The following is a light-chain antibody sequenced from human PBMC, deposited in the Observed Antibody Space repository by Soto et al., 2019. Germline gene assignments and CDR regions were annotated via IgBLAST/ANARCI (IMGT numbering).Light chain of an antibody. CDR2: GAS. CDR1: QTVSSY. J-gene: IGKJ5*01. V-gene: IGKV3-20*01. Sequence: ENVLTQSPGTLSLSPGERATLSCRASQTVSSYLTWYQQRPGQAPRLLIYGASKSATGIPHRFSGRGCGTDFTLTISRLQPEDVALYYCQQYGTSPITFGQGTRLEIK. CDR3: QQYGTSPIT.